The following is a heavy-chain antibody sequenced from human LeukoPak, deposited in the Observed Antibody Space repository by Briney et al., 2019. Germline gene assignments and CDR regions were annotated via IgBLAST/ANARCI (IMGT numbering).Heavy chain of an antibody. Sequence: ASVKVSCKASGYTFTCYYMHWVRQAPGQGLEWMGWINPNSGGTNYAQKFQGRVTMTRDTSISTAYMELSRLRSDDTAVYYCARAAGTTNYYYYSMDVWGKGTTVTVSS. CDR3: ARAAGTTNYYYYSMDV. V-gene: IGHV1-2*02. J-gene: IGHJ6*03. CDR1: GYTFTCYY. CDR2: INPNSGGT. D-gene: IGHD1-7*01.